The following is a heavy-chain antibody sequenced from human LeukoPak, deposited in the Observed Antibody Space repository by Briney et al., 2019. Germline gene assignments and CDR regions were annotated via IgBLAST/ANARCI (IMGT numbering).Heavy chain of an antibody. CDR2: ISGSGGDT. CDR1: GFTFSSYA. Sequence: GGSLRLSCAASGFTFSSYAMSWVRQAPGEGLEWVSGISGSGGDTYYADSVKGRFTISRDNSKNTLYLQVNSLRAEDTAVYYCAKVSPSSGWPYYFDYWGQGTLVTVSS. CDR3: AKVSPSSGWPYYFDY. D-gene: IGHD6-19*01. V-gene: IGHV3-23*01. J-gene: IGHJ4*02.